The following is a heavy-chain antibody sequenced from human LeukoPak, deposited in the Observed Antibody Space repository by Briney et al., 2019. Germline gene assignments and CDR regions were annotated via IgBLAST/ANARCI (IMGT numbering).Heavy chain of an antibody. CDR1: GFTFSSYG. J-gene: IGHJ4*02. CDR2: ICYSGSNK. D-gene: IGHD3-16*01. V-gene: IGHV3-33*01. Sequence: PGGSLRLSCAASGFTFSSYGMHWVRQAPGKGLEWVSVICYSGSNKYYADSVKGRFTISRDNSKNTLYLQMNSLRAEDTAVYYCARDMAALATLIDSWGQGTLVPVSS. CDR3: ARDMAALATLIDS.